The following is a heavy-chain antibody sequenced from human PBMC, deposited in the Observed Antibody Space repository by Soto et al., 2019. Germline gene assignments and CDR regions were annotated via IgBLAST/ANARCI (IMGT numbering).Heavy chain of an antibody. D-gene: IGHD3-10*01. Sequence: GGSLRLSCAASGFTFSSYAMSWVRQAPGKGLEWVSAISGSGGSTYYADSVKGRFTISRDNSKNTLYLQMNSLRAEDTAVYYCAKFKLLWLGELIFGGDAFDIWGQGTMVT. CDR1: GFTFSSYA. V-gene: IGHV3-23*01. CDR2: ISGSGGST. J-gene: IGHJ3*02. CDR3: AKFKLLWLGELIFGGDAFDI.